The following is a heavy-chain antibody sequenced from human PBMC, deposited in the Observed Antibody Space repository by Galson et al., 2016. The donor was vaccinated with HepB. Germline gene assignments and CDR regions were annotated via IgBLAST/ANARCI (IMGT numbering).Heavy chain of an antibody. D-gene: IGHD3-3*01. V-gene: IGHV3-7*01. J-gene: IGHJ3*02. Sequence: SLRLSCAASGFTFNSFWMNWVRQAPGKGLEWVANMKPDGNKRYYVDSVKGRFTISRDNAKNSLYLQMNRLRAEDTAVYYCARVKSPFWNGYSTGNDAFDIWGQGTMVTVSS. CDR3: ARVKSPFWNGYSTGNDAFDI. CDR1: GFTFNSFW. CDR2: MKPDGNKR.